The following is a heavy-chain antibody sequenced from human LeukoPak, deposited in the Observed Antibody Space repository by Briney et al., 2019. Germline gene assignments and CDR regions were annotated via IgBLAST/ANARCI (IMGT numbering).Heavy chain of an antibody. J-gene: IGHJ4*02. CDR1: GFTFSSYS. V-gene: IGHV3-21*01. CDR3: ARDPGLLIYDY. D-gene: IGHD2-15*01. Sequence: GGSLRLSCAASGFTFSSYSMNWVRQAPGKGLEWVSSISSSSSYIYYTDSVKGRFTISRDNAKNSLYLQMNSLRAEDTAVYYCARDPGLLIYDYWGQGTLVTVSS. CDR2: ISSSSSYI.